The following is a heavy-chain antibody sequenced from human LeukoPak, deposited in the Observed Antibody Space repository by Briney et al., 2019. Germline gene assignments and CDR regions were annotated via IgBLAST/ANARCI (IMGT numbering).Heavy chain of an antibody. CDR2: VSGSGSTV. CDR1: GFTFSDHI. V-gene: IGHV3-48*01. J-gene: IGHJ4*02. Sequence: GGSLRLSCAASGFTFSDHIMNWVRQLPGKRLEWVAYVSGSGSTVYYADSVKGRFAISRDNGKSSLYLQMNSLRVEDTALYYCVRQFASWGQGTLVTVSS. CDR3: VRQFAS.